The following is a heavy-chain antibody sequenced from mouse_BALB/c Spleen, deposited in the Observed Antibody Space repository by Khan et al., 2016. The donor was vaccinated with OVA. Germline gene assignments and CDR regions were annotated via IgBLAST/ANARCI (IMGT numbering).Heavy chain of an antibody. D-gene: IGHD2-2*01. CDR3: AREGSYYGYDWFAY. V-gene: IGHV9-3*02. CDR1: GYTFTNFG. Sequence: QIQLVQSGPELKKPGETVKISCKASGYTFTNFGMNWVKQAPGKGLKWMGWINTNTAESTCAEEFKGRFAFSLETSVSTAYLQINNLKNEDTSTXVCAREGSYYGYDWFAYWGQGTLVTISA. CDR2: INTNTAES. J-gene: IGHJ3*01.